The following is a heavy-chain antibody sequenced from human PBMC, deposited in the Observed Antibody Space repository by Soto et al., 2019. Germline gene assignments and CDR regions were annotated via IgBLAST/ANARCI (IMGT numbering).Heavy chain of an antibody. CDR2: VSHDGNNQ. CDR1: GFTFSNYA. V-gene: IGHV3-30-3*01. D-gene: IGHD2-15*01. J-gene: IGHJ2*01. Sequence: QVQLVESGGGVVQPGRSLRLSCAVSGFTFSNYAMHWVRQAPGKRLEWVAIVSHDGNNQYYAASVKGRFTISRDNDENTLYLQMKRVRTEDTAVFYCAGDGATQMCRRWYSDLWGRGTLVTVSS. CDR3: AGDGATQMCRRWYSDL.